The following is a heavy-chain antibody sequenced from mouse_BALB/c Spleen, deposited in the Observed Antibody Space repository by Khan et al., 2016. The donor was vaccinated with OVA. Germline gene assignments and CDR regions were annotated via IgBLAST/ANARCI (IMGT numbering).Heavy chain of an antibody. Sequence: QVQLQQPGAELVKPGTSVKLSCKASAHTFTSYWMHRVKQRPGQGLEWIGEINPTNGLTNYNVKFKNKATLTVDTSSSTAYTQLSSLTSEDSAVFCCARATMIYWYCDVWGAGTAVAVSS. CDR3: ARATMIYWYCDV. V-gene: IGHV1S81*02. CDR2: INPTNGLT. CDR1: AHTFTSYW. D-gene: IGHD2-3*01. J-gene: IGHJ1*01.